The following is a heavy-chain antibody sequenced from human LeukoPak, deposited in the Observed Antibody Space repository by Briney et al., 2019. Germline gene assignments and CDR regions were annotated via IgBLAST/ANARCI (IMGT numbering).Heavy chain of an antibody. J-gene: IGHJ4*02. CDR3: ARQHALGPNIGDYVDY. CDR2: IYPGDSDT. D-gene: IGHD2/OR15-2a*01. V-gene: IGHV5-51*01. Sequence: GESLKISCKGSGYSFTSYWIGWVRQMPGKGLEWVGIIYPGDSDTRYSPSFQGLVTISADKSISTAYLQWSSLKASDTAMYYCARQHALGPNIGDYVDYWGQGTLVTVSS. CDR1: GYSFTSYW.